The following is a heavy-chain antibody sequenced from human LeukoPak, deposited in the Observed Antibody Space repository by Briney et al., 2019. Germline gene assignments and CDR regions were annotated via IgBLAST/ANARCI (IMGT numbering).Heavy chain of an antibody. CDR1: GGSISSYY. Sequence: KSSETLSLTCTVSGGSISSYYWSWIRQPPGKGLEWIGYIYYSGGTNYNPSLKSRVTISVDTSKNQFSLKLSSVTAADTAVYYCARDGMVRGVITADDAFDIWGQGTMVTVSS. V-gene: IGHV4-59*01. CDR2: IYYSGGT. CDR3: ARDGMVRGVITADDAFDI. D-gene: IGHD3-10*01. J-gene: IGHJ3*02.